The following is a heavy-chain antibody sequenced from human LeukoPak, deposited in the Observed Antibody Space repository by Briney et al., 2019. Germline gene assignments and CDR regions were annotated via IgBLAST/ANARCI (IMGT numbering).Heavy chain of an antibody. Sequence: PGRSLRPSWAAAGFTLSSYGMDWVRQAPGKGLEWVAGISYDGSNTYYADSVKGRFTISRDNSKNTLYLQMNSLRAEDTAVYYCAKDDYGDYAGGYNWFDPWGQGTLVTVSS. CDR2: ISYDGSNT. V-gene: IGHV3-30*18. D-gene: IGHD4-17*01. CDR3: AKDDYGDYAGGYNWFDP. J-gene: IGHJ5*02. CDR1: GFTLSSYG.